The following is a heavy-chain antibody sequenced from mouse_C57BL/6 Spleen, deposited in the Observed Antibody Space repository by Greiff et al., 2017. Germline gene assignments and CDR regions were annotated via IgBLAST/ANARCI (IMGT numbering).Heavy chain of an antibody. J-gene: IGHJ4*01. CDR1: GFTFSDYY. CDR3: ARGNPYAMGY. Sequence: EVHLVESEGGLVQPGSSMKISCTASGFTFSDYYMAWVRQVPEKGLEWVANINSDGSSTYYLDALKSRFIISRDNAENILYLQMSSLKSEDTATYYCARGNPYAMGYWGQGTSVTVST. D-gene: IGHD2-1*01. CDR2: INSDGSST. V-gene: IGHV5-16*01.